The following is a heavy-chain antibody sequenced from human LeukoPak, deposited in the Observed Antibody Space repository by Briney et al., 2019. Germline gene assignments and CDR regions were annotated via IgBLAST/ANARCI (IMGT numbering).Heavy chain of an antibody. J-gene: IGHJ5*02. D-gene: IGHD6-19*01. CDR3: AKDQSSGWGMSDT. Sequence: GGSLRLSCTASGFTFTNYAMNWVRQAPGKGLEWVSTLSTSGASTYYADSVKGRFTISRDNSKSMLFLQMNSLRAEDTAVYYCAKDQSSGWGMSDTWGQGTLVTVSS. CDR1: GFTFTNYA. V-gene: IGHV3-23*01. CDR2: LSTSGAST.